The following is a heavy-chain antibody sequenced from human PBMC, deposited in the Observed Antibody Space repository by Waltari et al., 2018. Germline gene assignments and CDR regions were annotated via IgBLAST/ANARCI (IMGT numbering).Heavy chain of an antibody. J-gene: IGHJ6*03. Sequence: QVQLQESGPGLVKPSHTLSLTCTVSCGSISSGDYYWSWLRQPPGTGLAWIGYIYYSGSTYYNPSLKSRVTIAVATTKNQFSLKLSSVTAADAAVYYCARVRGIFGVVRPYYYYMDVWGKGTTVTVSS. CDR2: IYYSGST. D-gene: IGHD3-3*01. CDR1: CGSISSGDYY. V-gene: IGHV4-30-4*08. CDR3: ARVRGIFGVVRPYYYYMDV.